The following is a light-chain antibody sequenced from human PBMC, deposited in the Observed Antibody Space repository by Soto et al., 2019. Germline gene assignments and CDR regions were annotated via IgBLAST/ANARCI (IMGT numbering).Light chain of an antibody. CDR1: QSVSGN. J-gene: IGKJ1*01. CDR2: GAS. CDR3: QQYNNWPLT. V-gene: IGKV3-15*01. Sequence: EIVMTQSPATLSVSPGERATLSCRASQSVSGNLAGYQQKPGQAPRLLSYGASTRATGIPARFSGSGSGTEFTLTISSLQSEDFAVYYCQQYNNWPLTFGQGTKVEIK.